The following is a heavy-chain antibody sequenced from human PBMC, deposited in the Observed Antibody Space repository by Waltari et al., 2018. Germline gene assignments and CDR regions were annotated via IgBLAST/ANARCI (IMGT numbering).Heavy chain of an antibody. D-gene: IGHD5-18*01. Sequence: QVQLVESGGGVVQQGGSLRLSCEASGFTLSNFGLHWVRQAPGKGLVWVAFIPFDGSKKYSADSAMSRFTISRDNSENTLFLQMNSLRAEDTALYYCAILTRTAHNYWGQGTLVIVSS. J-gene: IGHJ4*02. CDR1: GFTLSNFG. V-gene: IGHV3-30*02. CDR2: IPFDGSKK. CDR3: AILTRTAHNY.